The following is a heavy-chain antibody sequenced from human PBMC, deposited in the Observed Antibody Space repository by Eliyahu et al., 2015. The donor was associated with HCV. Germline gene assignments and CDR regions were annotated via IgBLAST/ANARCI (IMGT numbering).Heavy chain of an antibody. CDR3: AQGRWSSSSPTAA. CDR1: GFTFSSYP. J-gene: IGHJ4*02. D-gene: IGHD6-6*01. Sequence: EVQLVESGGGLVQPGGSLRLSCAASGFTFSSYPMGWVRQAPGKGLEWVSAISGSGGSTYYADSVKGRFTISRDNSKNTLYLQMNSLRAEDTAVYYCAQGRWSSSSPTAAWGQGTLVTVSS. V-gene: IGHV3-23*04. CDR2: ISGSGGST.